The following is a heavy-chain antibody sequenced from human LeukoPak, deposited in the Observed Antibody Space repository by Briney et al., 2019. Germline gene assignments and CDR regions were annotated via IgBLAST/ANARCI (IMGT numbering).Heavy chain of an antibody. D-gene: IGHD3-22*01. CDR2: INHSGST. J-gene: IGHJ4*02. V-gene: IGHV4-34*01. Sequence: KTSETLSLTCAVYGGSFSGYYWSWIRQPPGKGLEWIGEINHSGSTNYNPSLKSRVTISVDTYKNQFSLKLSSVTAADTAVYYCARRLYNSGYYYDQDYWGQGTLVTVSS. CDR3: ARRLYNSGYYYDQDY. CDR1: GGSFSGYY.